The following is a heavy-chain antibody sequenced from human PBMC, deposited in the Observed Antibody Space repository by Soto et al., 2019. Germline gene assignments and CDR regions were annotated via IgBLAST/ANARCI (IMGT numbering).Heavy chain of an antibody. D-gene: IGHD7-27*01. J-gene: IGHJ6*02. Sequence: ESGGGVVQPGRSLRLSCAASGFTFSSYGMHWVRQAPGKGLEWVAVISYDGSNKYYADSVKGRFTISRDNSKNTLYLQMNSLRAEDTAVYYCAKDTKSTGLYGMDVWGQGTTVTVSS. V-gene: IGHV3-30*18. CDR2: ISYDGSNK. CDR3: AKDTKSTGLYGMDV. CDR1: GFTFSSYG.